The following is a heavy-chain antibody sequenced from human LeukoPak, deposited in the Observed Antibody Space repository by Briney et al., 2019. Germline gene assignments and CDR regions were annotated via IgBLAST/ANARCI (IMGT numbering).Heavy chain of an antibody. V-gene: IGHV6-1*01. J-gene: IGHJ4*02. CDR2: TYYRCKWYN. CDR1: GGSISSHSVA. D-gene: IGHD3-3*01. Sequence: SQTLSLTCAMSGGSISSHSVAWDWIRQSPSRGLEWLGSTYYRCKWYNDYALSVKSRMTIIPDTSKNQFSLQLSSVAPEDTAVYYAARESASTFDYWGQGTLVTVSS. CDR3: ARESASTFDY.